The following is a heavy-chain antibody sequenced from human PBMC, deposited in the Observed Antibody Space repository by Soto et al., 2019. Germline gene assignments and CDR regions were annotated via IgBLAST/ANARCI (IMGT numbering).Heavy chain of an antibody. J-gene: IGHJ3*02. Sequence: PSETLSLTCTVSGGSISSYYWSWIRQPPGKGLEWIAYINHRGSTSYNPSLKSRVTISVDTSKNQLSLKVSSLTAADTAVYYCARTYDGSGPNSGGYGFDIWGQGTLVTVSS. V-gene: IGHV4-59*08. CDR3: ARTYDGSGPNSGGYGFDI. D-gene: IGHD3-22*01. CDR1: GGSISSYY. CDR2: INHRGST.